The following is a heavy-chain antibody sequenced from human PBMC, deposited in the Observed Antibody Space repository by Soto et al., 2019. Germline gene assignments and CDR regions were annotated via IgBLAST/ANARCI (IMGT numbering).Heavy chain of an antibody. CDR3: ARAELERGDVGYFGMGG. V-gene: IGHV1-18*04. CDR1: GYTFSSYA. CDR2: ISSYNSNNGDT. J-gene: IGHJ6*02. D-gene: IGHD1-1*01. Sequence: ASVKVSCKTSGYTFSSYAISWVRQAPGQGLEWMGWISSYNSNNGDTKSAQMLQGRVTMTIDTSATTAYIELRSLRSDDTAVYYCARAELERGDVGYFGMGGWGQGTTVTVAS.